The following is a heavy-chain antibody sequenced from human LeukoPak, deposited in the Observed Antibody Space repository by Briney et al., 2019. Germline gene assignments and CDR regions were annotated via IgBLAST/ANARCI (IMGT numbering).Heavy chain of an antibody. J-gene: IGHJ4*02. CDR2: IIPIFGTA. CDR3: AKDARGDGAPDY. Sequence: ASVKVSCKASGGTFSSYAISWVRQAPGQGLEWMGGIIPIFGTANYAQKFQGRVTITADESTSTAYMELSNLRAEDTAVYYCAKDARGDGAPDYWGQGTLVTVSS. D-gene: IGHD4-17*01. CDR1: GGTFSSYA. V-gene: IGHV1-69*13.